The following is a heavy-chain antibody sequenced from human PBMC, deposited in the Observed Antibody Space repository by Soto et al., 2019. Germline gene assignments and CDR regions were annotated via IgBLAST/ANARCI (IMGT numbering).Heavy chain of an antibody. Sequence: QVQLVQSGAAVKKPGASVKVSCKASGYNFMPYGVNRVRQAPGQGLEWMGWISPWKGNTNYAQSFQGRVTMTTDTSTSTAYMELRSLTSDDTAVYYCARDLDPSGSYYTDYWGPGTLVTVSS. CDR3: ARDLDPSGSYYTDY. J-gene: IGHJ4*02. V-gene: IGHV1-18*04. D-gene: IGHD3-10*01. CDR2: ISPWKGNT. CDR1: GYNFMPYG.